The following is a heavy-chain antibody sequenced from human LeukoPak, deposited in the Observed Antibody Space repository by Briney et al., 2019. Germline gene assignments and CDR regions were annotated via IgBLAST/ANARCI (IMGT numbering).Heavy chain of an antibody. V-gene: IGHV4-61*10. D-gene: IGHD3-22*01. J-gene: IGHJ4*02. CDR1: GGSISSSSYY. Sequence: SETLSLTCTVSGGSISSSSYYWSWIRQPAGKGLEWIGYIYYSGSTNYNPSLKSRVTISVDTSKNQFSLKLSSVTAADTAVYYCARGQWLPVFDFWGQGTLVTVSS. CDR3: ARGQWLPVFDF. CDR2: IYYSGST.